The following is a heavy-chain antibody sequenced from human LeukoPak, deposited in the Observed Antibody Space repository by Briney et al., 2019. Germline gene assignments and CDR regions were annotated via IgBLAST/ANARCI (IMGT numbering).Heavy chain of an antibody. CDR2: IGNRSDTI. J-gene: IGHJ6*03. V-gene: IGHV3-11*01. CDR1: GFTFSDYS. Sequence: GGSLRLSCAASGFTFSDYSMTWIRQAPGKGLEWVSYIGNRSDTIYSADSVKGRFTISRDNAKNSLYLQMNSLRAEDTAVYFCARSGHWAAAYYYYYMDVWGKGTTVTVSS. D-gene: IGHD3-16*01. CDR3: ARSGHWAAAYYYYYMDV.